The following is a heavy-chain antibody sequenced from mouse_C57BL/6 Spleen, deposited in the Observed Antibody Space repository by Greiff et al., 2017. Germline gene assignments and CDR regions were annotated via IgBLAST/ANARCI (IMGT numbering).Heavy chain of an antibody. CDR2: ISSGSSTI. CDR3: ARDYGSRRFAY. J-gene: IGHJ3*01. V-gene: IGHV5-17*01. D-gene: IGHD1-1*01. Sequence: EVKLQESGGGLVKPGGSLKLSCAASGFTFSDYGMHWVRQAPEKGLEWVAYISSGSSTIYYADTVKGRFTISRDNAKNNLFLKMTSLRSEDTAMYYCARDYGSRRFAYWGQGTLVTVSA. CDR1: GFTFSDYG.